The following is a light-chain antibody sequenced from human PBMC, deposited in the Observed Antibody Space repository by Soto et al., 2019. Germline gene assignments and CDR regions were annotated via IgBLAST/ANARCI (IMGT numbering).Light chain of an antibody. V-gene: IGKV4-1*01. J-gene: IGKJ1*01. Sequence: DIVMTQSPDSLAVSLGERATINCKYSQSVLYSSNNKNYLAWYQQKPGQTPKLLIYCASTREFGVPDRFSGSGSGTDFTLTISSLQAEDVAVYYCQQYYSTPRTFGQGTKVEIK. CDR1: QSVLYSSNNKNY. CDR3: QQYYSTPRT. CDR2: CAS.